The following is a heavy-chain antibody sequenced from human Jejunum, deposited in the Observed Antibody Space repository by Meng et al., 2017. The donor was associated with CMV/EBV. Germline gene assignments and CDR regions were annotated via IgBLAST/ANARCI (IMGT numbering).Heavy chain of an antibody. CDR1: SS. V-gene: IGHV4-39*07. CDR3: AREQTTMVSPAGLGYFRVDP. CDR2: IYNSGET. J-gene: IGHJ5*02. Sequence: SSRGLVRPPPGEGLEWIGGIYNSGETSFNSALKSRVTVSIDTSTNQFSLKLTSVTAADTAVYYCAREQTTMVSPAGLGYFRVDPWGQGARVTVSS. D-gene: IGHD4-23*01.